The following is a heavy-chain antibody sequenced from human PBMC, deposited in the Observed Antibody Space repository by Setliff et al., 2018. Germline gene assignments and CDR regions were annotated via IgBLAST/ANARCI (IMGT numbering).Heavy chain of an antibody. D-gene: IGHD4-17*01. V-gene: IGHV1-46*02. CDR2: INPSGGST. J-gene: IGHJ6*03. CDR3: ARDLIDPDYGDYLSFYYYMDV. CDR1: GGTFNSYG. Sequence: ASVKVSCKTSGGTFNSYGIDWVRQAPGQGLEWMGIINPSGGSTSYAQKFQGRVTMTRDTSTSTVYMELSSLRSEDTAVYYCARDLIDPDYGDYLSFYYYMDVWGKGTTVTVSS.